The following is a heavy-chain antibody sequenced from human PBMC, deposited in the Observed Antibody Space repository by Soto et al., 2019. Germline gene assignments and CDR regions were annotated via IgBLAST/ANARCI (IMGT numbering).Heavy chain of an antibody. V-gene: IGHV3-30*03. J-gene: IGHJ6*02. CDR1: GFTFSTYG. CDR2: ISNNGINK. Sequence: LRLSCAASGFTFSTYGMHWVRQAPGKGLEWLAVISNNGINKYYADSVKGRFTISRDNSKDTLFLQMNSLRGEDTAIYYCARVIRADSTSSNFYYYSGLDVWGQGTTVTVSS. D-gene: IGHD6-6*01. CDR3: ARVIRADSTSSNFYYYSGLDV.